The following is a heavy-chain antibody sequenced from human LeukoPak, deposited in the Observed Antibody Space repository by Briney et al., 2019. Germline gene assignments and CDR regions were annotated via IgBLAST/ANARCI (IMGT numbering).Heavy chain of an antibody. CDR1: GGSISGYH. J-gene: IGHJ6*03. CDR2: IYYSGSS. V-gene: IGHV4-59*01. CDR3: ARVPRSYYYYYYMDV. Sequence: SETLSLTCNVSGGSISGYHWSWLRQPPGKGLEWLGYIYYSGSSNYNPSLKSRVTISADTSKNQFSLKLSSVTAADTAVYYCARVPRSYYYYYYMDVWGKGTTVTVSS.